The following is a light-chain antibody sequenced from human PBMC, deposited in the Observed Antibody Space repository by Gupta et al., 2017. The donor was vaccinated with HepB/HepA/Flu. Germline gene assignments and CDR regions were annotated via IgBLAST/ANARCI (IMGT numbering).Light chain of an antibody. CDR3: QQDSSSPFT. CDR2: GAS. Sequence: EIVLTQSPGTLSLSPGERATLSCRASQSVSSSFLAWYQQKPGQAPRLLIYGASSRATGIPDRFSGSVSGTDFTLTITRLEPEDFAVYYCQQDSSSPFTFGHGTNVDIK. V-gene: IGKV3-20*01. J-gene: IGKJ3*01. CDR1: QSVSSSF.